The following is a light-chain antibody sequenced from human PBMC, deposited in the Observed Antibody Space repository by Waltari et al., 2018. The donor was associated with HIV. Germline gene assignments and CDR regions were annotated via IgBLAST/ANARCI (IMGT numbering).Light chain of an antibody. V-gene: IGKV1-NL1*01. Sequence: DIQMTQSPSSLSASVGDRVTITCRASQSISSYLNWYQQKPGKAPKLLLYAASRLESGVPSRFSGSRSGTDYALTISSLQPEDFAVYYCQQYFSPPPLTFGGGTKVEIK. J-gene: IGKJ4*01. CDR3: QQYFSPPPLT. CDR1: QSISSY. CDR2: AAS.